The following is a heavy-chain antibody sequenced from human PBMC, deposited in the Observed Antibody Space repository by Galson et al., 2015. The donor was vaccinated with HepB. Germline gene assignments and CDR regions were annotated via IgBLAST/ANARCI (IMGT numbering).Heavy chain of an antibody. CDR1: GFTFSTHA. J-gene: IGHJ6*02. CDR2: ISYDGNNK. D-gene: IGHD6-13*01. CDR3: ARDGGFRAGAGGTFYYGMGV. V-gene: IGHV3-30-3*01. Sequence: SLRLSCAASGFTFSTHAMHWVRQAPGKGLEWVTTISYDGNNKYYRDSVEGRFTISRGNSKNTLDLQMNSLRLEDTAVYYCARDGGFRAGAGGTFYYGMGVWGQGATVALCS.